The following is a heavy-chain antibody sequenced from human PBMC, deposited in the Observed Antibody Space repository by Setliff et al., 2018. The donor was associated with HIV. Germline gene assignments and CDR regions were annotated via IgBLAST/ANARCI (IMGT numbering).Heavy chain of an antibody. D-gene: IGHD2-21*02. J-gene: IGHJ4*02. Sequence: PGGSLRLSCAASGFTFNTYAMSWVRQAPGKGLEWVSVISGSGASTFYADSVKGRFTIARDNSKNTLYLQMNGLRVEDTAVYYCTKGGGDNYGSLYFDFWGQGTLVTVSS. CDR1: GFTFNTYA. CDR3: TKGGGDNYGSLYFDF. CDR2: ISGSGAST. V-gene: IGHV3-23*01.